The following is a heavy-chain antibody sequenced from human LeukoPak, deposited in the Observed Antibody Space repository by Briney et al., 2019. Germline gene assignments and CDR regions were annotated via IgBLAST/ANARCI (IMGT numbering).Heavy chain of an antibody. J-gene: IGHJ6*03. CDR3: ARGPFAGVDTAMVYYYYYMDV. D-gene: IGHD5-18*01. CDR2: INPNSGGT. V-gene: IGHV1-2*02. CDR1: GYTFTGYY. Sequence: ASVKVSCKASGYTFTGYYMHWVRQAPGQGLEWMGWINPNSGGTNYAQKSQGRVTMTRDTSISTAYMELSRLRSDDTAVYYCARGPFAGVDTAMVYYYYYMDVWGKGTTVTVSS.